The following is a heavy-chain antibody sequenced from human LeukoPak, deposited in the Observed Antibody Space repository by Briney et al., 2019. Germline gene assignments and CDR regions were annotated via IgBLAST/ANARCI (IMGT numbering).Heavy chain of an antibody. CDR1: GGSISSSSYY. Sequence: SETLSLTCTVSGGSISSSSYYWGWIRQPPGKGLEWIGFIFYSGGTYHNPSLRSRVTISVDTSKNQFSLRLSSVTAADTAVYYCARGRITAGTNDAFDIWGQGTIVTVSS. CDR2: IFYSGGT. J-gene: IGHJ3*02. CDR3: ARGRITAGTNDAFDI. V-gene: IGHV4-39*01. D-gene: IGHD6-13*01.